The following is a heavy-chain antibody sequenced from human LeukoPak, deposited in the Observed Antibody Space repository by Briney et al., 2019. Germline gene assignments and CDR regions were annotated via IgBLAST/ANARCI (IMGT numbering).Heavy chain of an antibody. CDR1: GGTFSSYA. CDR2: IIPIFGTA. V-gene: IGHV1-69*05. J-gene: IGHJ3*02. D-gene: IGHD2-2*01. CDR3: ATPLSYRDSGGDQLLLLAFGI. Sequence: SVKVSCKASGGTFSSYAISWVRQAPGQGLEWMGGIIPIFGTANYAQKFQGRVTITTDESTSTAYMELSSLRSEDTAVYYCATPLSYRDSGGDQLLLLAFGIWGQGTMVTVSS.